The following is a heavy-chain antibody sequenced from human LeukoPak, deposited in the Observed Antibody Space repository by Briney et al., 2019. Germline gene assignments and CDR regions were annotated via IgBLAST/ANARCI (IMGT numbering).Heavy chain of an antibody. V-gene: IGHV7-4-1*02. Sequence: ASVKVSCKASGYTFTSYAMNWVRQAPGQGLEWMGWINTNTGNPTYAQGFTGRFVFSLDTSVSTAYLQISSLKAEDTAVYYCARGVAVAGNDAFDIWGQGTMVTVSS. J-gene: IGHJ3*02. CDR3: ARGVAVAGNDAFDI. D-gene: IGHD6-19*01. CDR1: GYTFTSYA. CDR2: INTNTGNP.